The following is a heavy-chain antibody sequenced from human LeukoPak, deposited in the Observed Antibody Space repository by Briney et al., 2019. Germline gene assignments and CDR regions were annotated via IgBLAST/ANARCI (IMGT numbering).Heavy chain of an antibody. J-gene: IGHJ4*02. CDR1: GGSISSGDYY. CDR3: ARDFGYYYDSSGYYKPRFDY. CDR2: IYYSGST. Sequence: PSETLSLTCTVSGGSISSGDYYWSWIRQPPGKGLEWIGYIYYSGSTYYNPSLKSRVTISVDTSKNQFSLKLSSVTAADTAVYYCARDFGYYYDSSGYYKPRFDYWGQGTLVTVSS. V-gene: IGHV4-30-4*08. D-gene: IGHD3-22*01.